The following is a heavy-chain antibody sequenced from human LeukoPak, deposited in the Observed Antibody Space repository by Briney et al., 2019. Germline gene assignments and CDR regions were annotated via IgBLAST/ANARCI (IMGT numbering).Heavy chain of an antibody. D-gene: IGHD3-22*01. CDR2: ISSSEST. CDR3: ARVRYSDSSVLTRKRSYYFDY. CDR1: GGYISSYY. J-gene: IGHJ4*02. Sequence: SETLSLTCSVCGGYISSYYGIWIRQPAGKGLESIGHISSSESTNYNPSLKSRVTMSVDTSKTHFSLKLSSVTAADTAVYYCARVRYSDSSVLTRKRSYYFDYWGQGTLVTVSA. V-gene: IGHV4-4*07.